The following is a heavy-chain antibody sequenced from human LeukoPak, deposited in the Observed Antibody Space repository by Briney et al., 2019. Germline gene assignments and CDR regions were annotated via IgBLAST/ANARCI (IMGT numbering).Heavy chain of an antibody. CDR3: ARPGWFDP. D-gene: IGHD3-10*01. J-gene: IGHJ5*02. CDR1: GGSISSSSYY. CDR2: IYYSGST. V-gene: IGHV4-39*01. Sequence: PSETLSLTCTVSGGSISSSSYYWGWIRQPPGTGLEWIGSIYYSGSTYYNPSLKIRVTISVDTSKNQFSLKLSSVTAADTAVYYCARPGWFDPWGQETLVTVSS.